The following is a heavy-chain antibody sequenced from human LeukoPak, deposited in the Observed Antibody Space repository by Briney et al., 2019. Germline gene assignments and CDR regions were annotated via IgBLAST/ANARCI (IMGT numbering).Heavy chain of an antibody. CDR2: INPSGGST. CDR3: ARSMRPTRNLQPSFDY. V-gene: IGHV1-46*01. J-gene: IGHJ4*02. Sequence: ASVTVSCKASGYTFTSYYMHWVRQAPGQGLEWMGIINPSGGSTSYAQKFQGRVTMTRDMYTSTVYMELSSLRSEDTAVYYCARSMRPTRNLQPSFDYWGQGTLVTVSS. CDR1: GYTFTSYY. D-gene: IGHD5-18*01.